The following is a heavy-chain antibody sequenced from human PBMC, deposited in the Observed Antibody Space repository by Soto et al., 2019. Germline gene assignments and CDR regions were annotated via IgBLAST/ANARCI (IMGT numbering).Heavy chain of an antibody. J-gene: IGHJ6*02. CDR3: ASLSWSTNYYHGMDV. V-gene: IGHV3-74*01. Sequence: PGGSLRLSCAASGLTVSTTFMNWVRQAPGKGLVWVSRINPDGSSTDYADSVKGRFTISRDNAKNTLNLQMNSLRAEDTAMYYCASLSWSTNYYHGMDVWGQGTTVTVSS. CDR2: INPDGSST. CDR1: GLTVSTTF. D-gene: IGHD1-1*01.